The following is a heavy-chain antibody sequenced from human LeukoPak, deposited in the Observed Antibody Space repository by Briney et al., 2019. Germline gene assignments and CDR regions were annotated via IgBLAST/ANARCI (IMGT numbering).Heavy chain of an antibody. J-gene: IGHJ1*01. CDR2: IYYSGST. V-gene: IGHV4-39*02. CDR3: ARRRYYDSTGYLD. D-gene: IGHD3-22*01. Sequence: PSQTLSLTCTVSGGSISSGSYCWGWIRQPPGKGLEWIADIYYSGSTYYNPSLKSRVSISIATSNNHFSLRLSSVTAADTALYYCARRRYYDSTGYLDWGQGTLVTVSS. CDR1: GGSISSGSYC.